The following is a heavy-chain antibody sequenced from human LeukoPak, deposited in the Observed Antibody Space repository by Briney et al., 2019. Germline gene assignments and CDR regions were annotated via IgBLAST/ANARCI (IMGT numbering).Heavy chain of an antibody. V-gene: IGHV1-2*02. Sequence: EASVKVSCKASGYTFTGYYMHWVRQAPGQGLEWMGWINPNSGGTNYAQKFQGRVTMTRDTSISTAYMELSRLRSDDTAVYYCARSAPRGYDHVWGSYRYGEEDAFDIWGQGTMVTVSS. J-gene: IGHJ3*02. CDR1: GYTFTGYY. CDR3: ARSAPRGYDHVWGSYRYGEEDAFDI. D-gene: IGHD3-16*02. CDR2: INPNSGGT.